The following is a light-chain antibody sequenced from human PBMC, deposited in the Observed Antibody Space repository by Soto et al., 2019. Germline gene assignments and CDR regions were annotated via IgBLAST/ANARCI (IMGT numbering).Light chain of an antibody. V-gene: IGKV1-17*01. CDR3: LQHNSYPST. J-gene: IGKJ2*01. CDR2: ATS. CDR1: QGIRNY. Sequence: DIQMTQSPFSLSASVGDRVTITCRASQGIRNYLGWFQQKPGEAPKRLIHATSSLEGGVPSRFSGSGSGTEFTLTISSLHPEDFATYYCLQHNSYPSTFGQGTKLEIK.